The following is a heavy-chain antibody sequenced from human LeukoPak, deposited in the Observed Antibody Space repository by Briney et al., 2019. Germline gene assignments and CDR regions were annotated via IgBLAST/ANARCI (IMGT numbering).Heavy chain of an antibody. CDR3: ARGLPRRYSSGWSLTYYFDY. CDR1: GGSFSGYY. D-gene: IGHD6-19*01. Sequence: SETLSLTCAVYGGSFSGYYWSWIRQPPGKGLEWIGEINHSGSTNCNPSLKSRVTKSVDTSKNQFSLKLSSVTAADTAVYYRARGLPRRYSSGWSLTYYFDYRGQGTLVTVSS. V-gene: IGHV4-34*01. J-gene: IGHJ4*02. CDR2: INHSGST.